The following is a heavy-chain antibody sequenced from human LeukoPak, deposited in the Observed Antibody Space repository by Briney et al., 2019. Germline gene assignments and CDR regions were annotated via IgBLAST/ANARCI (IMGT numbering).Heavy chain of an antibody. CDR2: IYPADSDT. J-gene: IGHJ3*02. CDR1: GYSFSSYW. Sequence: GESLKISCKGSGYSFSSYWIGWVRQMPGKGLEWMGLIYPADSDTTYSPSFQGQVTISVDNFISTAYLQWSSLKASDTAMYYCAISSVAVIDDVFDIWGQGTMVTVSS. V-gene: IGHV5-51*01. D-gene: IGHD6-19*01. CDR3: AISSVAVIDDVFDI.